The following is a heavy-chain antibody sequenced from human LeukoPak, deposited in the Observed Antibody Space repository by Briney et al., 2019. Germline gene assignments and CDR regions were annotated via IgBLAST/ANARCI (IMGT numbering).Heavy chain of an antibody. D-gene: IGHD4-11*01. J-gene: IGHJ3*01. CDR3: AREQYLAYDVFGF. CDR2: IYDSGTT. V-gene: IGHV4-39*07. CDR1: GGSIRSSYYY. Sequence: SETLSLTCTVSGGSIRSSYYYWGWIRQPPGKGLEWIGSIYDSGTTSFNPSLKSRVTISVDTSKNQFSLRLSSVTAADTAVYYCAREQYLAYDVFGFWGQGTMVTVSS.